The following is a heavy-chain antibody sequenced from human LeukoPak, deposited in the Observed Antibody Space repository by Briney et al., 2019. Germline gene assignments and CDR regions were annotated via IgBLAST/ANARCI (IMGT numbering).Heavy chain of an antibody. Sequence: GGSLRLSCAASGFTFSNHAMSWVRQAPGKGLEWVSGISGSGGSTNYADSVKGRFTISRDNSKNTLYLQMNSLRAEDTAVYYCARSGSGWAFDIWGQGTMVTVSS. CDR3: ARSGSGWAFDI. CDR2: ISGSGGST. D-gene: IGHD3-3*01. V-gene: IGHV3-23*01. CDR1: GFTFSNHA. J-gene: IGHJ3*02.